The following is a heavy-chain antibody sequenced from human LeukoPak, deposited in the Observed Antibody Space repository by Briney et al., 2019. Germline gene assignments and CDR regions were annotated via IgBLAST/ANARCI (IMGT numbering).Heavy chain of an antibody. D-gene: IGHD1-26*01. J-gene: IGHJ4*02. Sequence: ASVKVSCKVPGYPLTELSMHWVRQAPGKGLEWMGGFDPEDGETISAQKFQGRVTMTEDTSIDTTYMELSSLRSEDTAVYYCATDLRELVDFDFWGQGTLVTVSS. V-gene: IGHV1-24*01. CDR2: FDPEDGET. CDR3: ATDLRELVDFDF. CDR1: GYPLTELS.